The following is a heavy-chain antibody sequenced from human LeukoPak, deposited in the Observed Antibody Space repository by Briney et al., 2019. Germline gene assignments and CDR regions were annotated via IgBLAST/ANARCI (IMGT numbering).Heavy chain of an antibody. V-gene: IGHV3-23*01. J-gene: IGHJ5*02. CDR2: ISAGDNSP. CDR3: AKFQINTWNSCFDP. CDR1: GFTFNNYA. D-gene: IGHD1-1*01. Sequence: GGSLRLSCAASGFTFNNYAMTWVRETPGRGLEWGSGISAGDNSPYYADSVKGRFTISRDNSKNTLYLQMNSLRVEDTAIYYCAKFQINTWNSCFDPWGQGTLLTVSS.